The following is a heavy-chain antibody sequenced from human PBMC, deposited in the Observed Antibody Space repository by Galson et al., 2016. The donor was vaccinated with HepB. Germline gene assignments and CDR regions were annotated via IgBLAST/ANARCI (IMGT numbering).Heavy chain of an antibody. CDR2: ISRSGDST. CDR1: GFTLSNYG. Sequence: SLRLSCAASGFTLSNYGMTWVRQAPGKGLEVVSSISRSGDSTDYADSVKGRFTISRDNSKNTLPQQMNSLTADDTAIYYCVQGSTAPAVWGKGTTVTVSS. CDR3: VQGSTAPAV. D-gene: IGHD1-26*01. J-gene: IGHJ6*04. V-gene: IGHV3-23*01.